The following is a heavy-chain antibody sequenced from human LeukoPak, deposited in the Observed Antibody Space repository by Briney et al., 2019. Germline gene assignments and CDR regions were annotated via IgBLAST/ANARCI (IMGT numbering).Heavy chain of an antibody. CDR1: GFTFSSYW. CDR2: IKQDGSEK. CDR3: AVEGTSSAIYAFDI. J-gene: IGHJ3*02. Sequence: GGALRLSCAASGFTFSSYWMRWVRQAPGKGLEGVANIKQDGSEKYYVDSVKGRFTISRDNAKNSLYLQMNSLRAEDTAVYYCAVEGTSSAIYAFDIWGQGTMVTVSS. V-gene: IGHV3-7*01. D-gene: IGHD6-6*01.